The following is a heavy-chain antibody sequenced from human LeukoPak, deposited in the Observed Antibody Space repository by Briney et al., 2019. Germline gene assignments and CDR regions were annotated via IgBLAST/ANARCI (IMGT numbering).Heavy chain of an antibody. J-gene: IGHJ4*02. CDR3: ARSAALDY. Sequence: GESLKISCKGSGYTFTSYWIGWVGQMPGKGLEWMGIIFPGDSDATYSPSFQGQVTISADKSISTAYLQWSSLKASDTAMYYCARSAALDYWGQGTLVTVSS. CDR2: IFPGDSDA. D-gene: IGHD2-15*01. CDR1: GYTFTSYW. V-gene: IGHV5-51*01.